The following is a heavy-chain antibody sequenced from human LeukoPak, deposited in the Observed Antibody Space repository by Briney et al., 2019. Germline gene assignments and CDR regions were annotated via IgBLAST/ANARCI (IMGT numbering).Heavy chain of an antibody. J-gene: IGHJ4*02. CDR3: ARGPTNWGSYRQY. D-gene: IGHD3-16*02. V-gene: IGHV3-7*03. Sequence: SGGSLRLSCAASGFTFSGYWMSWVRQAPGKGLEWVANIKQDGSEKYYVDSVKGRFTISRDNAKNSLYLQMNSLRAEDTAVYYCARGPTNWGSYRQYWGQGTLVTVSS. CDR2: IKQDGSEK. CDR1: GFTFSGYW.